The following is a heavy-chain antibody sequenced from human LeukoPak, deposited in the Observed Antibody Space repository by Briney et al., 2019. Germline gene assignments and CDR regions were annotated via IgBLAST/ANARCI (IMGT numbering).Heavy chain of an antibody. D-gene: IGHD3-9*01. V-gene: IGHV3-66*01. CDR2: IYSGGST. CDR3: ARGHNFGRLHPFDY. CDR1: GFTVSSNY. Sequence: GGSLRLSCAASGFTVSSNYMSWVRQAPGKGLEWVSVIYSGGSTYYADSVKGRFTISRDNSKNTLYLQMNSLRAEDTAVYYCARGHNFGRLHPFDYWGQGALVTVSS. J-gene: IGHJ4*02.